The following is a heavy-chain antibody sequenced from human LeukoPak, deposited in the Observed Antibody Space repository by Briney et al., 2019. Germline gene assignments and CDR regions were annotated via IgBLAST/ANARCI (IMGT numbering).Heavy chain of an antibody. CDR3: ARRYDYVWGSYRYVAWFDP. D-gene: IGHD3-16*02. J-gene: IGHJ5*02. Sequence: SETLSLTCTVSGGSISSSSYYWGWIRQPPGKGLEWIGSIYYSGSTYYNPSLKSRVTISVDTSKNQFSLKLSSVTAADTAVYYCARRYDYVWGSYRYVAWFDPWGQGTLVTVSS. CDR1: GGSISSSSYY. CDR2: IYYSGST. V-gene: IGHV4-39*07.